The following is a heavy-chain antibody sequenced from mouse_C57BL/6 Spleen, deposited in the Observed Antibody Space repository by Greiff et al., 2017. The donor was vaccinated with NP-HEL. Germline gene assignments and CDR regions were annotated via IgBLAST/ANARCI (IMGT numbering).Heavy chain of an antibody. D-gene: IGHD2-5*01. J-gene: IGHJ3*01. Sequence: QVQLKQPGAELVRPGSSVKLSCKASGYTFTSYWMHWVKQRPIQGLEWIGNIDPSDSETHYNQKFKDKATLTVDKSSSTAYMQLSSLTSEDSAVYYCATLYSNYGGFAYWGQGTLVTVSA. CDR3: ATLYSNYGGFAY. CDR2: IDPSDSET. V-gene: IGHV1-52*01. CDR1: GYTFTSYW.